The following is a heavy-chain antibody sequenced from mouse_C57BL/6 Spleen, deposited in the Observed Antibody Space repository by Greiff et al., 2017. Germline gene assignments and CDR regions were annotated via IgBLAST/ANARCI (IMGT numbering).Heavy chain of an antibody. D-gene: IGHD1-1*01. CDR3: ARGRHTTVVEDYAMDY. J-gene: IGHJ4*01. Sequence: QVQLQQPGAELVRPGTSVKLSCKASGYTFTSYWMPWVKQRPGQGLEWIGVIDPSDSYTNYNQKFKGKATLTVDTSSSTAYMQLSSRTSEDSAVYYCARGRHTTVVEDYAMDYWGQGTTVTVSS. V-gene: IGHV1-59*01. CDR1: GYTFTSYW. CDR2: IDPSDSYT.